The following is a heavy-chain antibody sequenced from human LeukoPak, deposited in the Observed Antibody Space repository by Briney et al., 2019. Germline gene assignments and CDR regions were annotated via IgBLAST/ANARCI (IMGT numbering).Heavy chain of an antibody. CDR2: ISSSSSYI. D-gene: IGHD3-9*01. CDR3: ATRILTGYLIY. CDR1: GFTFSSYS. V-gene: IGHV3-21*01. Sequence: GGSLRLSCAASGFTFSSYSMNWVRQAPGKGLEWVSSISSSSSYIYYADSVKGRFTISRDNAKNSLYLQMNSLRAEDTAVYYCATRILTGYLIYWGQGTLVTVSS. J-gene: IGHJ4*02.